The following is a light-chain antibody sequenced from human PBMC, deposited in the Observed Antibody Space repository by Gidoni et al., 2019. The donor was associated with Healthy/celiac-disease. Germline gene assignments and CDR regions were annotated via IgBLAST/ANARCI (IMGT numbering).Light chain of an antibody. V-gene: IGKV3-11*01. Sequence: EIVLTQSPATLSLSPGERATLSCRASQSVISYLAWYQQKPGQAPSLLIYDASNRATGIPARFSGSGAGTDFTPTISSREPEDFAVYYCQQRSNWPRVTFGPGTKVDIK. CDR1: QSVISY. CDR2: DAS. CDR3: QQRSNWPRVT. J-gene: IGKJ3*01.